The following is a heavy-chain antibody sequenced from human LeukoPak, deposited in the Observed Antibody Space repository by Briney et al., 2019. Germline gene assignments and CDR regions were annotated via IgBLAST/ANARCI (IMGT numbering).Heavy chain of an antibody. V-gene: IGHV3-23*01. J-gene: IGHJ4*02. CDR1: GFTFSGYA. CDR2: ITGSGGDT. D-gene: IGHD6-13*01. Sequence: GGSLRLSCATSGFTFSGYAMSWVRQAPGKGLEFVSTITGSGGDTYYAASVKSRFTVSRDNSKNTLYLQMDSLRVEDTAVYYCAKRPAITASDHFDYWGQGILVTVSS. CDR3: AKRPAITASDHFDY.